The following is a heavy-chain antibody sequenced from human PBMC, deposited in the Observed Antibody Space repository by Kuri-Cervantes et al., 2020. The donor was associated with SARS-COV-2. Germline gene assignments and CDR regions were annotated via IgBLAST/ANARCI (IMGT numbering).Heavy chain of an antibody. Sequence: SETLSLTCTVSGGFISMYYWSWIRQPPGKGLEWIGYTHYSGSTNSNPSLKSRVTISLDTSKNQFSLRLTSVAAADTAVYYCARRIGSSSPYYYFDYWGPGDVVNVSS. V-gene: IGHV4-59*12. CDR1: GGFISMYY. CDR2: THYSGST. D-gene: IGHD6-13*01. CDR3: ARRIGSSSPYYYFDY. J-gene: IGHJ4*02.